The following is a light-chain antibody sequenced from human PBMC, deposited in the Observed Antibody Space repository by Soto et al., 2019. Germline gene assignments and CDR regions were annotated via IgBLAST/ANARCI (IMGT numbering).Light chain of an antibody. Sequence: EIVVTQSPATLSVSPGEGATLSCRASQSISNNLAWYQQKPGQAPRLLIYGASTRATDVPGRFSGSGSGTEFTLTISSLQSEDVAVYYCQQYDNWPRSLTFGGGTKVEIK. V-gene: IGKV3-15*01. CDR1: QSISNN. CDR2: GAS. J-gene: IGKJ4*01. CDR3: QQYDNWPRSLT.